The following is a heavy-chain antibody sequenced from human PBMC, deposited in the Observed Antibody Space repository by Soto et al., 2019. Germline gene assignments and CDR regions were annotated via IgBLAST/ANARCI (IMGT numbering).Heavy chain of an antibody. CDR1: GGSTSSYY. CDR2: IYYSGST. CDR3: ASYYGSGSYHGWFDP. Sequence: SETLSLTCTVSGGSTSSYYWSWIRQPPGKGLEWIGYIYYSGSTNYNPSLKSRVTISVDTSKNQFSLKLSSVTAADTAVYYCASYYGSGSYHGWFDPWGQGTLVTVSS. J-gene: IGHJ5*02. D-gene: IGHD3-10*01. V-gene: IGHV4-59*08.